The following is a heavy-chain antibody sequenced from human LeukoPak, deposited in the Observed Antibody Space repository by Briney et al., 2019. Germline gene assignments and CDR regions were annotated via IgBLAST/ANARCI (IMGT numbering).Heavy chain of an antibody. CDR3: ASFDSSGSHAFDI. V-gene: IGHV4-59*01. D-gene: IGHD3-22*01. Sequence: SETLSLTCTVSGGSISSYYWSWIRQPPGKGLEWIGYIYYSGSTNYSPSLKSRVTISVDTSKNQFSLKLSSVTAADTAVYYCASFDSSGSHAFDIWGQGTMVTVSS. J-gene: IGHJ3*02. CDR1: GGSISSYY. CDR2: IYYSGST.